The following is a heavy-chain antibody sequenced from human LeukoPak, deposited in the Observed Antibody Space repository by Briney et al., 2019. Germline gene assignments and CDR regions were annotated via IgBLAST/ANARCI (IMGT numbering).Heavy chain of an antibody. V-gene: IGHV3-11*01. CDR2: ISSSGNTI. CDR1: GFTFSDYY. Sequence: PGGSLRLSCAASGFTFSDYYMIWIRQAPGKGLDWISYISSSGNTIYYADSVKGRFTISRDNAKNSLYLQMNSLRAEDTAVYYCARDSPPTAWGQGTLVTVSS. CDR3: ARDSPPTA. J-gene: IGHJ5*02.